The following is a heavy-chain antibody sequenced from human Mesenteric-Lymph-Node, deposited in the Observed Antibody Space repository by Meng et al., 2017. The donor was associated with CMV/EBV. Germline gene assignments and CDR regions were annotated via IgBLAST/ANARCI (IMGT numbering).Heavy chain of an antibody. D-gene: IGHD3-3*01. Sequence: GGSLRLSCAASGFTFSAYWMHWVRQAPGKGLVWVSLITNDGRDATYADSVKGRFTISRDNARNTVYLQMNSLRAEDTAVYYCARAGGIYDSPDVWGQGTTVTVSS. CDR3: ARAGGIYDSPDV. J-gene: IGHJ6*02. CDR1: GFTFSAYW. CDR2: ITNDGRDA. V-gene: IGHV3-74*01.